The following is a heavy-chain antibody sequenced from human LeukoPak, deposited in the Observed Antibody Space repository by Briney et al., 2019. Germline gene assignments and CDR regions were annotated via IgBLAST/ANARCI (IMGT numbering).Heavy chain of an antibody. CDR3: AKTQTTYNYYDSSGYYRPFDY. J-gene: IGHJ4*02. D-gene: IGHD3-22*01. Sequence: PGGSLRLSCAASGFTFSSNGMHWVRQAPGKGLEWVAIISHDGNNKYYADSVKGRFTISRDNSRNTLYLQMNSLRAEDTAVYYCAKTQTTYNYYDSSGYYRPFDYWGQGTLVTVSS. CDR1: GFTFSSNG. V-gene: IGHV3-30*18. CDR2: ISHDGNNK.